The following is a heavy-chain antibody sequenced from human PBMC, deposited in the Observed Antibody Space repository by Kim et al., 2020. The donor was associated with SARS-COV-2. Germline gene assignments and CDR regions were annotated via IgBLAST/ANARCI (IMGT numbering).Heavy chain of an antibody. V-gene: IGHV4-30-2*01. Sequence: SETLSLTCAVSGASITSGDYSWSWIRQPSGRGLEWIGYIYHSGNTVYNPSIKSRVTMSLDSSNNQISLKLTSMTAAHTAVYYCAGDFGSGSYRFDYWGQGTLVTVSS. D-gene: IGHD3-10*01. CDR3: AGDFGSGSYRFDY. J-gene: IGHJ4*02. CDR2: IYHSGNT. CDR1: GASITSGDYS.